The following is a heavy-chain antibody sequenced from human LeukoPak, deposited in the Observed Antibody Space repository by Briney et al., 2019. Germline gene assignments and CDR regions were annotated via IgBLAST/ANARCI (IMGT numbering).Heavy chain of an antibody. CDR2: IYPDDSDT. CDR3: ARRPYCSGGSCIDNWFDP. J-gene: IGHJ5*02. CDR1: GYNFANDW. Sequence: GESLKISCKGSGYNFANDWIGWVRQMPGKGLEWMGIIYPDDSDTIYSPSFQGQVIISADKSISTAYLQWSSLKASDTAMYYCARRPYCSGGSCIDNWFDPWGQGTLVTVSS. V-gene: IGHV5-51*01. D-gene: IGHD2-15*01.